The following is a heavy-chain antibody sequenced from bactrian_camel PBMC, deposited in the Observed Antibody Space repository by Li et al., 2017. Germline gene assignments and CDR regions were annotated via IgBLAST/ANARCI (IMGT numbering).Heavy chain of an antibody. CDR3: ATEPEAGYAGAYVY. CDR2: INSGGSST. D-gene: IGHD1*01. V-gene: IGHV3S40*01. Sequence: DVQLVESGGGLVQPGGSLRLHCVASGFTFSSYGMSWVRQAPGKGLEWVSAINSGGSSTYYADSVKGRFTISRDNAKNTVYLQMNSLESEDTALYYCATEPEAGYAGAYVYWGQGTQVTVS. CDR1: GFTFSSYG. J-gene: IGHJ4*01.